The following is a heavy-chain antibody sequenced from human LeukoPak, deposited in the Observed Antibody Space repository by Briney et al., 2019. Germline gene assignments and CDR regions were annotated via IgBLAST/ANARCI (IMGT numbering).Heavy chain of an antibody. CDR3: AKDHYDYIGGTYRDFDY. CDR1: GFTSSSYA. Sequence: PGGSLRLSCAASGFTSSSYALNWVRQAPGKGLEWVAVISYDGSNPYYADSVKGRFTISRDNSKNTLYLQMNSLRAEDTAVYYCAKDHYDYIGGTYRDFDYWGQGTLVTVSS. V-gene: IGHV3-30*18. J-gene: IGHJ4*02. D-gene: IGHD3-16*02. CDR2: ISYDGSNP.